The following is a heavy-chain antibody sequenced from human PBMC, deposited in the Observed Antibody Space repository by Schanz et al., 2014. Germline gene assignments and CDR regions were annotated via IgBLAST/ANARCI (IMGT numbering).Heavy chain of an antibody. CDR2: ISYDGSNT. J-gene: IGHJ4*02. V-gene: IGHV3-30*04. CDR3: ARESPAGGHFDY. Sequence: QVQLVDSGGAVVQPGRSLRLYCAASGFTFHLYAMHWVRQAPGKGLEWVAFISYDGSNTILADSVKGRFTISRDNSKNTLYLRMISLRAEDTAMFYCARESPAGGHFDYWGQGTLVSVSS. CDR1: GFTFHLYA. D-gene: IGHD2-15*01.